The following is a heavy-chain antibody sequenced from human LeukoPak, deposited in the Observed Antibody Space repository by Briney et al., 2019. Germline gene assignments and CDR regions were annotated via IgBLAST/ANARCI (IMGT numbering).Heavy chain of an antibody. CDR2: MYYSGST. D-gene: IGHD1-14*01. J-gene: IGHJ3*02. CDR3: ARDAVFRDAFDI. CDR1: GGSISSYY. V-gene: IGHV4-59*01. Sequence: SETLSLTCTVSGGSISSYYWSWIRQPPGKGLEWIGYMYYSGSTNYNPSLKSRVTISVDTSKNQFSLKLSSVTAADTAVYYCARDAVFRDAFDIWGQGTMVTVSS.